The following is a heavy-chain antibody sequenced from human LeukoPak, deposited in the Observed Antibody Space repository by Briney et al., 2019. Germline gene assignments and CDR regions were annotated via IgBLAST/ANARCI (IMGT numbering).Heavy chain of an antibody. J-gene: IGHJ3*02. Sequence: PSETLSLTCTVSGGSISSYYWSWIRQPPGKGLVGIGYIYYSGSTNYNPSLKSRVTISVDTSKNQFSLKLSSVTAADTAVYYCAGSYDSSGYYWADDAFDIWGQGTMVTVSS. CDR2: IYYSGST. CDR3: AGSYDSSGYYWADDAFDI. D-gene: IGHD3-22*01. V-gene: IGHV4-59*08. CDR1: GGSISSYY.